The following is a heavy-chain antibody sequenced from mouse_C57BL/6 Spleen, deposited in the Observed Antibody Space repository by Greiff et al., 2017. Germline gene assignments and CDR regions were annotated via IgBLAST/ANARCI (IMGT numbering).Heavy chain of an antibody. D-gene: IGHD6-2*01. CDR3: ARSPDGGYFDV. J-gene: IGHJ1*03. CDR2: ILPGSGST. V-gene: IGHV1-9*01. CDR1: GYTFTGYW. Sequence: VQLQQSGAELMKPGASVKLSCKATGYTFTGYWIEWVKQRPGHGLEWIGEILPGSGSTNYNEKFKGKATLTADTSSNTAYMQLSSLTTEDSAIYYCARSPDGGYFDVWGTGTTVTVSS.